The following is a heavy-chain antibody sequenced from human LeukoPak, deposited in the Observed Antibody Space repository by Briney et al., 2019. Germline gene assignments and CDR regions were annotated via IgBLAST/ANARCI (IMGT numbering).Heavy chain of an antibody. J-gene: IGHJ5*02. CDR3: ARGRSDYDYVSAPGRFDP. CDR2: INHIVST. Sequence: QSSETLSLTCAVYGGSFSGYYWSWIRQPPGKGLEWIGEINHIVSTNNNPSLKRRATLSVESSKNQFSLKLSSVTAADTAVYYCARGRSDYDYVSAPGRFDPWGQGTLVTVSS. D-gene: IGHD3-16*01. CDR1: GGSFSGYY. V-gene: IGHV4-34*04.